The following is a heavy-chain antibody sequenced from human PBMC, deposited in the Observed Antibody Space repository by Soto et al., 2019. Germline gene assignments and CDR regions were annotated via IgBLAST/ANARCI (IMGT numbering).Heavy chain of an antibody. J-gene: IGHJ4*02. CDR2: INHREST. Sequence: PSETRSLTCAVYGESFSDHYWSWIRQSPGTGLEWIGEINHRESTNYNPSLKNRVTISIDTSKNQFSLKLNSVTAADTAIYYCARGSSGWLGAGFDSWGQGTLVTVSS. D-gene: IGHD5-12*01. CDR1: GESFSDHY. V-gene: IGHV4-34*01. CDR3: ARGSSGWLGAGFDS.